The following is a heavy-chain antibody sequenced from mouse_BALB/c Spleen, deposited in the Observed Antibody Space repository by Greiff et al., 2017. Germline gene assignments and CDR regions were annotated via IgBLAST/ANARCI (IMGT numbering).Heavy chain of an antibody. CDR1: GFSLTSYD. CDR2: IWTGGGT. V-gene: IGHV2-9-2*01. CDR3: VRGVYGNYGFAY. J-gene: IGHJ3*01. D-gene: IGHD2-1*01. Sequence: QVQLKESGPGLVAPSQSLSITCTVSGFSLTSYDISWIRQPPGKGLEWLGVIWTGGGTNYNSAFMSRLSISKDNSKSQVFLKMNSLQTDDTAIYYCVRGVYGNYGFAYWGQGTLVTVSA.